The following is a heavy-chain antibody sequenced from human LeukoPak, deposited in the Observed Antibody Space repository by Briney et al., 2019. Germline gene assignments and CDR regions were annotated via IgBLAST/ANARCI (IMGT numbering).Heavy chain of an antibody. CDR2: IYTSGST. CDR1: GGSISSGSYY. CDR3: ARDAPFDVLSPPCH. J-gene: IGHJ4*02. V-gene: IGHV4-61*02. Sequence: SETLSLTCTVSGGSISSGSYYWSWIRQPAGKGLEWIGRIYTSGSTNYNPSLKSRVTISVDTSKNQFSLKLSSVTAADTAVYYCARDAPFDVLSPPCHGGQGTLAPVPS. D-gene: IGHD3-10*02.